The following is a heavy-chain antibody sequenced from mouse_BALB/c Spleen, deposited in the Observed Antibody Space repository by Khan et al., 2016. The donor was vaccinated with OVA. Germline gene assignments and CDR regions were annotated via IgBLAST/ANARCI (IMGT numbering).Heavy chain of an antibody. V-gene: IGHV1-4*01. J-gene: IGHJ3*01. CDR1: GYTFTSYT. Sequence: QMQLEESRAELARPGASVKMSCKASGYTFTSYTIHWVRQRPGQAPEWIGQINPSNDYTNYNQNFKDRATLIVDKSSTTAYIQLSSLTSEDSAVYYCVREWSYHRSDGWFAYWGQGTLVTVSA. CDR3: VREWSYHRSDGWFAY. CDR2: INPSNDYT. D-gene: IGHD2-14*01.